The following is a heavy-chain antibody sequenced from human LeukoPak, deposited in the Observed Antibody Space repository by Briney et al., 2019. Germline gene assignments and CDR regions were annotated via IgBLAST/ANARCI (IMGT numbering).Heavy chain of an antibody. CDR1: GFTFSSYA. CDR2: IWYDGSNK. V-gene: IGHV3-33*08. J-gene: IGHJ6*02. CDR3: ARNPQRPPYYYGMDV. Sequence: PGGSLRLSCAASGFTFSSYAMSWVRQAPGKGLEWVAVIWYDGSNKYYADSVKGRFTISRDNSKNTLYLQMNSLRAEDTAVYYCARNPQRPPYYYGMDVWGQGTTVTVSS.